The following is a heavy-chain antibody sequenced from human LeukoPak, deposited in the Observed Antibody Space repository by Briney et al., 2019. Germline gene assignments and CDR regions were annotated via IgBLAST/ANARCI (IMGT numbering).Heavy chain of an antibody. D-gene: IGHD3-10*01. J-gene: IGHJ5*02. CDR1: GFTVSSNY. CDR2: IYSGGST. CDR3: ARTMVRDLMVGLFDP. V-gene: IGHV3-53*01. Sequence: GGSLRLSCAASGFTVSSNYMSWVRQAPGKGLEWVSVIYSGGSTYYADSVKGRFTISRDNSKNTLYLQMNSLRAEDTAVYYCARTMVRDLMVGLFDPWGQGTLVTVSS.